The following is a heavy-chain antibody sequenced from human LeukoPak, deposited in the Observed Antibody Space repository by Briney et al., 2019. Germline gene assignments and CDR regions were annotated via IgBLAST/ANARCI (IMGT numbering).Heavy chain of an antibody. CDR1: GFTFSSYG. CDR3: TTTDGAYGSGSYYKTFDYYYYMDV. CDR2: ISYDGTKK. D-gene: IGHD3-10*01. V-gene: IGHV3-30*03. J-gene: IGHJ6*03. Sequence: PGGSLRLSCTASGFTFSSYGMHWVRQAPGKGLEWVSVISYDGTKKYNVDSVKGRFTISRDKSKNTLYLQMNSLRAEDTAVYYCTTTDGAYGSGSYYKTFDYYYYMDVWGKGTTVTVSS.